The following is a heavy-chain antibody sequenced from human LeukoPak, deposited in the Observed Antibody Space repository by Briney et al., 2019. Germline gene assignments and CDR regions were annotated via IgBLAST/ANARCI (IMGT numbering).Heavy chain of an antibody. CDR2: IIPIVDLST. CDR1: GGIFSTSA. J-gene: IGHJ3*01. Sequence: SVKVSCKASGGIFSTSAITWLRQAPGQGLEWMGRIIPIVDLSTKYSQKLQDRVTITADRSTSTVYMELRSLRSEDTAVYYCARDHDSSGYTSAFELWGQGTMVTVSS. V-gene: IGHV1-69*04. D-gene: IGHD3-22*01. CDR3: ARDHDSSGYTSAFEL.